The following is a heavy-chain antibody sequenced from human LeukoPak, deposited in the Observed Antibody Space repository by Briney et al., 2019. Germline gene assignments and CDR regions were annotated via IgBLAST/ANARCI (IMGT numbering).Heavy chain of an antibody. CDR1: GFTFSSYA. Sequence: GGSLRLSCAASGFTFSSYAMSWVRQAPGKGLEWVSAISGSGGSTYYADSVKGRFTISRDNSKNTLFLQMNSLRAEDTAVYYCAKSARRIVVVVAATQGLFDYWGQGTLVTVSS. D-gene: IGHD2-15*01. V-gene: IGHV3-23*01. CDR3: AKSARRIVVVVAATQGLFDY. CDR2: ISGSGGST. J-gene: IGHJ4*02.